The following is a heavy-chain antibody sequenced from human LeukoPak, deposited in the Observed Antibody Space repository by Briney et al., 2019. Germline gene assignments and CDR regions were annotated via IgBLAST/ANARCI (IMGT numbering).Heavy chain of an antibody. D-gene: IGHD1-26*01. J-gene: IGHJ3*02. V-gene: IGHV4-39*01. CDR1: GASITNSLYY. CDR2: VYYTGST. Sequence: SETLSLTCTVSGASITNSLYYWGWIRQPPGKGLEWIATVYYTGSTYYNPSLKSRVTISIDTSKSHFSLKLRSVTAADMAVYYCARLTPLSGSYAPSYAFDIWGQGTMVTVSS. CDR3: ARLTPLSGSYAPSYAFDI.